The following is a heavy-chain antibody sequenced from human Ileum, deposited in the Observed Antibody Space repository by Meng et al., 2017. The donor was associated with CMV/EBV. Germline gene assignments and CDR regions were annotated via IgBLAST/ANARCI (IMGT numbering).Heavy chain of an antibody. CDR3: VKSIAARPYYFDS. CDR2: IGGSGGDT. V-gene: IGHV3-23*01. D-gene: IGHD6-6*01. J-gene: IGHJ4*02. Sequence: GESLKISCVASGSTFSSYAMSWVRQAPGKGLEWVSAIGGSGGDTYYADSVKGRFTITRDNSKNSLYLQMDSLRAEDTAVYYCVKSIAARPYYFDSWGQGTLVTVSS. CDR1: GSTFSSYA.